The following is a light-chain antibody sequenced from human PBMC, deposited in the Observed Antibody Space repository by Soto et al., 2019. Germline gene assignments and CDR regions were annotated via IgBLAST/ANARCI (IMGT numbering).Light chain of an antibody. V-gene: IGKV3-11*01. J-gene: IGKJ3*01. CDR1: QSVSSY. CDR2: DAS. Sequence: ENVLTQSPATLSLSPGERATLSCRASQSVSSYLAWYQQKPGQAPRLLIYDASNRATGIPARFSGSGSGTDFTLTISILEPEDFAVYYCQQRSNWRFTYGPGTKVDIK. CDR3: QQRSNWRFT.